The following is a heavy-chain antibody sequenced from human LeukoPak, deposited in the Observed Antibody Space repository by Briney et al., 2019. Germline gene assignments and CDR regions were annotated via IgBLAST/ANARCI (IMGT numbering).Heavy chain of an antibody. J-gene: IGHJ4*02. Sequence: ASVKVSCKASGYTFTSYGISWVRQAPGQGLEWMGWISAYNGNTNYAQKLQGRVTMTTDTSTSTAYMELRSLRSDDTAVYYCARDQSMGIAAADFDHWGQGTLVTVSS. CDR1: GYTFTSYG. CDR3: ARDQSMGIAAADFDH. D-gene: IGHD6-13*01. CDR2: ISAYNGNT. V-gene: IGHV1-18*01.